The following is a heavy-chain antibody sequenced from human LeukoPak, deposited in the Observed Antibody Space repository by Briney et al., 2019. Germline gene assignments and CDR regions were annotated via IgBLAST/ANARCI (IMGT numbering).Heavy chain of an antibody. CDR3: ARTLNGYSGYPEYFQH. Sequence: ASVKVSCKASGYTFTSYDINWVRQATGQGLEWMGWMNPNSGNTGYAQKFQGRVTMTRNTSISTAYMELSSLRSEDTAVYYCARTLNGYSGYPEYFQHWGQGTLVTVSS. J-gene: IGHJ1*01. CDR1: GYTFTSYD. V-gene: IGHV1-8*01. D-gene: IGHD5-12*01. CDR2: MNPNSGNT.